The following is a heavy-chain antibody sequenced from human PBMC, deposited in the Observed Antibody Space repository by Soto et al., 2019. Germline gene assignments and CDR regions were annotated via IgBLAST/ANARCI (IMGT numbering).Heavy chain of an antibody. CDR1: GFTFSSYS. Sequence: GGSLRLSCAASGFTFSSYSMNWVRQAPGKGLEWVSSISISSSYIYYADSVKGRFTISRDNAKNSLYLQMNSLRAEDTAVYYCARDDSSSLDFDYWGQGTLVTVSS. V-gene: IGHV3-21*01. D-gene: IGHD6-13*01. J-gene: IGHJ4*02. CDR3: ARDDSSSLDFDY. CDR2: ISISSSYI.